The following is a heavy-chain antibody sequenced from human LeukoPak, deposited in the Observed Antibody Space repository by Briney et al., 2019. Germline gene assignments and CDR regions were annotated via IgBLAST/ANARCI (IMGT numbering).Heavy chain of an antibody. J-gene: IGHJ4*02. V-gene: IGHV4-34*01. CDR2: INHSRST. D-gene: IGHD3-16*01. CDR3: ARHYGP. Sequence: SETLSLTCAVYGGSFSGYYWSWIRQPPGKGLEWIGEINHSRSTNYNPSLKSRVTISVDTSKNQFSLKLSSVTAADTAVYYCARHYGPWGQGTLVTVSS. CDR1: GGSFSGYY.